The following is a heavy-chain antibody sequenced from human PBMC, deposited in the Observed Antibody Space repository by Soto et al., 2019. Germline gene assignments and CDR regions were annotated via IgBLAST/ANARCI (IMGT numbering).Heavy chain of an antibody. J-gene: IGHJ6*02. CDR3: ARGPITIFGVVIYYYYGMDV. CDR2: INHSGST. CDR1: GGSFSGYY. Sequence: SETLSLTCAVYGGSFSGYYWSWIRQPPGKGLEWIGEINHSGSTNYNPSLKSRVTISVDTSKNQFSLKLSSVTAADTAVYYCARGPITIFGVVIYYYYGMDVWGQGTTVTVSS. D-gene: IGHD3-3*01. V-gene: IGHV4-34*01.